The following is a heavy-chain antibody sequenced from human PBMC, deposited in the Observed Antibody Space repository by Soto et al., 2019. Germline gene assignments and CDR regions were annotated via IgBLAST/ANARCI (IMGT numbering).Heavy chain of an antibody. CDR1: GGYFDTYY. CDR2: SNHRGSN. Sequence: QMQVQQWGAGLLKPSETLSLTCVVSGGYFDTYYWNWIRQSPGKGLEWIGESNHRGSNNYSPSLKSRVTISLDTSKNQFSLKLTSVTAADTAVYCCARGGSSDWQVALDTGGEGTMVTVSS. V-gene: IGHV4-34*01. CDR3: ARGGSSDWQVALDT. D-gene: IGHD6-19*01. J-gene: IGHJ3*02.